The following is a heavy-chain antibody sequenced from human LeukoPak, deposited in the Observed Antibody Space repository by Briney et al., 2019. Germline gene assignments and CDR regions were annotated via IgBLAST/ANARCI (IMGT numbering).Heavy chain of an antibody. D-gene: IGHD2-8*01. V-gene: IGHV1-69*05. CDR1: GGTFSSYA. J-gene: IGHJ5*02. CDR2: IIPIFSTA. CDR3: ARDGPYCTNGVCHWGLRWFDP. Sequence: SMKVSCKASGGTFSSYAISWVRQAPGQGLEWMGRIIPIFSTANYAQKFQGRVTITTDESTSTAYMELSSLRSEDTAVYYCARDGPYCTNGVCHWGLRWFDPWGQGTLVTVSS.